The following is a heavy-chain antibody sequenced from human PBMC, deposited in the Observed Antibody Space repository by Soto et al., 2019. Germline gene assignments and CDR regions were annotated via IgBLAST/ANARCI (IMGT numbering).Heavy chain of an antibody. CDR3: ARGQRFSDWFDP. CDR2: IYGSGST. CDR1: GGAIGSHY. J-gene: IGHJ5*02. V-gene: IGHV4-4*07. D-gene: IGHD3-3*01. Sequence: SETLSLTCTISGGAIGSHYWTWIRQPAGKGLEWIGRIYGSGSTKYNPSLQSRVTMSLDTSKNQFSLRLESVTAADTAVYYCARGQRFSDWFDPWGQGALVTVSS.